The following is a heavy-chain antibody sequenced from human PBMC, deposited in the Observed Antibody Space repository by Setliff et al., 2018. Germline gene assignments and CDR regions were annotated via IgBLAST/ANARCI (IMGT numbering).Heavy chain of an antibody. CDR3: ARLSPYNTGPPFDY. V-gene: IGHV4-59*08. D-gene: IGHD2-8*02. J-gene: IGHJ4*02. CDR2: ISYTGST. CDR1: GDSIFDNY. Sequence: SETLSLTCSVSGDSIFDNYWSWTRQSPGRGLEWIAYISYTGSTNYNPSLKSRVTISLGTSKNHFSLNLRSVTAADTAVYYCARLSPYNTGPPFDYWGQGTLVTAPQ.